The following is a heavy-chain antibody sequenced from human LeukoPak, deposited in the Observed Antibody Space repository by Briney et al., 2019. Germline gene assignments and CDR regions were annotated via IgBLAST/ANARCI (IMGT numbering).Heavy chain of an antibody. CDR1: GFTFSSYE. CDR2: ISSSGSTI. Sequence: GGSLRLSCAASGFTFSSYEMNWVRQAPGKGLEWVSYISSSGSTIYYADSVKGRFTISRDNAKNSLYLQMNSLRAEDTAVYYCAREGEYYDFWSGYYNWFDPWGQGTLVTVSS. D-gene: IGHD3-3*01. CDR3: AREGEYYDFWSGYYNWFDP. V-gene: IGHV3-48*03. J-gene: IGHJ5*02.